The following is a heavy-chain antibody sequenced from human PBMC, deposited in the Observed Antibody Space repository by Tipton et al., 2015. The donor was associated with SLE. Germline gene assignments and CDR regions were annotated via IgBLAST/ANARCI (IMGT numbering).Heavy chain of an antibody. CDR1: GFTFSSYS. D-gene: IGHD6-19*01. V-gene: IGHV3-21*04. Sequence: SLRLSCAASGFTFSSYSMNWVRQAPGKGLEWVSSISSSSSYIYYADSVKGRFTISRDNAKNSLYLQMNSLRAEDTAVYYCARDLEVAGDFDYWGQGTLVTVSS. CDR2: ISSSSSYI. J-gene: IGHJ4*02. CDR3: ARDLEVAGDFDY.